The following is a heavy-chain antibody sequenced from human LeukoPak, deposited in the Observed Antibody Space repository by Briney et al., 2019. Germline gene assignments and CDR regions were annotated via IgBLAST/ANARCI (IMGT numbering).Heavy chain of an antibody. D-gene: IGHD6-6*01. CDR3: ARSVAARLLIDY. CDR2: ISSSSSSSTI. J-gene: IGHJ4*02. CDR1: GFTFSSYW. Sequence: QPGGSLRLSCAASGFTFSSYWMSWVRQAPGKGLEWISYISSSSSSSTIYYADSVKGRFTISRDNVKNSLYLQMNSLRAEDTAVYYCARSVAARLLIDYWGQGTLVTVSS. V-gene: IGHV3-48*01.